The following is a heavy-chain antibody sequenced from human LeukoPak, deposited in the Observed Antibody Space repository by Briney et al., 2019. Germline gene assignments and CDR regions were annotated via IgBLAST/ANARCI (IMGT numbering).Heavy chain of an antibody. CDR1: GGSISSYY. J-gene: IGHJ4*02. CDR3: ARGGRGWVQIGY. D-gene: IGHD3-16*01. CDR2: IYYSGST. Sequence: SETLSLTCTVSGGSISSYYWSWIRQPPGKGLEWIGYIYYSGSTNYNPSLKSRVTMSVDTSKNQFSLKLSSVTAADTAVYYCARGGRGWVQIGYWGQGALVTVSS. V-gene: IGHV4-59*01.